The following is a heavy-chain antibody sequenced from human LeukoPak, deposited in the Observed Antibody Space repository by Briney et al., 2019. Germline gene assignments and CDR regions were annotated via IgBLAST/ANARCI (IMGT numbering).Heavy chain of an antibody. V-gene: IGHV3-23*01. Sequence: GGSLRLSCAASGFTFSSYAMSWVRQAPGKGLEWVSAISGSGGSTYYADSVKGRFTISGDNSKNTVYLQMNSLKTEDTAVYYCARDWWGYSSSWGLFDYWGQGTLVTVSS. CDR3: ARDWWGYSSSWGLFDY. CDR1: GFTFSSYA. J-gene: IGHJ4*02. D-gene: IGHD6-13*01. CDR2: ISGSGGST.